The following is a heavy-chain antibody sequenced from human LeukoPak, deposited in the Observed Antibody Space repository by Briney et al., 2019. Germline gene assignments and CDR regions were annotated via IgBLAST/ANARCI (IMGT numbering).Heavy chain of an antibody. Sequence: SETLSLTCTVSGGSVRGYYWSWLPQSPGTGLEWIAFIHSSGSTHYNPSLKSRITISVDTSKNQFSLKLNFVTAAETAVYYCAREPTFSGWFDPWGQGTLVSVSS. D-gene: IGHD3-16*01. V-gene: IGHV4-59*02. CDR3: AREPTFSGWFDP. J-gene: IGHJ5*02. CDR1: GGSVRGYY. CDR2: IHSSGST.